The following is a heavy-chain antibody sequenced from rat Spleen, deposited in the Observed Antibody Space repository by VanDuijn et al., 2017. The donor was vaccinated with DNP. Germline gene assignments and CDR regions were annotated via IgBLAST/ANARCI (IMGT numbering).Heavy chain of an antibody. V-gene: IGHV5-20*01. J-gene: IGHJ2*01. CDR2: ITYSGGST. D-gene: IGHD1-7*01. Sequence: EVQLVESGGGLVQPGRSLKLSCAASGFIFNDYGMAWVRQTPKKGLEWVSSITYSGGSTYYRDSVKGRFTISRDNAKTTLYLQMDSLRSEDTATYYCTSGLYWGQGVMVTVSS. CDR1: GFIFNDYG. CDR3: TSGLY.